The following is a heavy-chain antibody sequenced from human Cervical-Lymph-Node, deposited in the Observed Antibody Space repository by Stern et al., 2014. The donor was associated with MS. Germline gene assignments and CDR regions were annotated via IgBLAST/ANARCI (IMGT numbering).Heavy chain of an antibody. CDR2: SDWGDEK. Sequence: ESGPALLRPTQTLTLTCSFSGFSLTTTGMCVSWIRQPPGKALEWLALSDWGDEKYYSTSLKSRLTISKDTSNNHVVLTMTNVDPVDTATYFCARSRSLYYYYGMDVWGQGATVTVSS. CDR3: ARSRSLYYYYGMDV. CDR1: GFSLTTTGMC. J-gene: IGHJ6*02. V-gene: IGHV2-70*13. D-gene: IGHD3-16*01.